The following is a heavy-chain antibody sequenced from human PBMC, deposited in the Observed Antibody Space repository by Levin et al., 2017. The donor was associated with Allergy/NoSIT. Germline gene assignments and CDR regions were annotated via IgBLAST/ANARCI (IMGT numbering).Heavy chain of an antibody. Sequence: GGSLRLSCAASGFTFSTYAMSWVRQAPGKGLEWVSAISESGASANYADSVKGRIIISRDNSQKTLSLQLNSLRVEDTAVYYCAKGRPCSGGSCYRGFDSWGQGALVIVSS. CDR3: AKGRPCSGGSCYRGFDS. D-gene: IGHD2-15*01. CDR2: ISESGASA. CDR1: GFTFSTYA. J-gene: IGHJ4*02. V-gene: IGHV3-23*01.